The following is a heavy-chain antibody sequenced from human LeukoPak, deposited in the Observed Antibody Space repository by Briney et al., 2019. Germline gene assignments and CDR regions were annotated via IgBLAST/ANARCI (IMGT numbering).Heavy chain of an antibody. CDR3: ARGLDAAAGLANFDY. CDR1: GYSFSYFG. CDR2: ISCYNGNT. D-gene: IGHD6-25*01. Sequence: EASVKVSCKASGYSFSYFGINWVRQAPGQGLEWMGWISCYNGNTNYAQKSEGRLTLTTDTATSTVYMELRNLRSDDTAVYYCARGLDAAAGLANFDYWGQGTLVTVSS. V-gene: IGHV1-18*01. J-gene: IGHJ4*02.